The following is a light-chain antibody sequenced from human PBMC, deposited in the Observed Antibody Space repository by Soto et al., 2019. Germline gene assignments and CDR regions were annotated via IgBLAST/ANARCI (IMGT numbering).Light chain of an antibody. V-gene: IGKV1-5*01. CDR2: DAS. J-gene: IGKJ2*01. CDR3: QQYNSYSPDT. Sequence: DIQMTQSPSTLSASVGDRVTITCRASQRISSWLARYQQKPGKAPKLLIYDASGLESGVPSRFSGSGSGTEFTLTISSLQPDDFATYYCQQYNSYSPDTFGQGTKLEIK. CDR1: QRISSW.